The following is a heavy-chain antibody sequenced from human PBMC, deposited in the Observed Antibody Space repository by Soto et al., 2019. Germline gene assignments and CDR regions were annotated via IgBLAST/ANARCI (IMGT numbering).Heavy chain of an antibody. CDR3: ARDAIRGSAAMKTY. Sequence: PSETLSLTCSVSGDSISRIDYYWTWIRQHPEKGLEWIGNIYFRGNTYYSPSLESRLTISVDTSKNQFSLKLTSVTAADTAVYYCARDAIRGSAAMKTYWGLGTLVT. CDR1: GDSISRIDYY. V-gene: IGHV4-30-4*08. J-gene: IGHJ4*02. CDR2: IYFRGNT.